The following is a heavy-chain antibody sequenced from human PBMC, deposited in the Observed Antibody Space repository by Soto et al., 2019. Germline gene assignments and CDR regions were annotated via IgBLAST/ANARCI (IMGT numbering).Heavy chain of an antibody. CDR2: IHPVDSDS. J-gene: IGHJ4*02. D-gene: IGHD2-2*02. CDR1: GYSFTSYW. Sequence: EAQLVQSGAEVKKPGGSVRISCTGSGYSFTSYWIAWVRQMPGKGLEWMGIIHPVDSDSRYSPSFQGQVTISVDKSIRTAYLQWSSLKASDSAMYYCARLGGGYGCNSASCYTAGPDFWGQGTLVTVSS. V-gene: IGHV5-51*01. CDR3: ARLGGGYGCNSASCYTAGPDF.